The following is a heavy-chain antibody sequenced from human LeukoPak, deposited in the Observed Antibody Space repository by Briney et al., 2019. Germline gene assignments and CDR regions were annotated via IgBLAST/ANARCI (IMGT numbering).Heavy chain of an antibody. Sequence: SGRSLRLSCAASGFTFSTYGRHWVRQAPGKGLEWVAVIWYDGSNKYYADSVKGRFTISRDNSKNTLYLQMNSLRAEDTAVYYCARDQSSSGSFDYWGQGTLVTVSS. V-gene: IGHV3-33*01. CDR1: GFTFSTYG. J-gene: IGHJ4*02. CDR2: IWYDGSNK. D-gene: IGHD3-22*01. CDR3: ARDQSSSGSFDY.